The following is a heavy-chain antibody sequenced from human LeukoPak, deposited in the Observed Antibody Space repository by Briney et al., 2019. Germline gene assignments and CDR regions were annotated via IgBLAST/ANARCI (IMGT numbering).Heavy chain of an antibody. D-gene: IGHD6-13*01. CDR3: AKAGYSSSWPFDS. CDR2: LSGSGSTT. J-gene: IGHJ4*02. CDR1: GFTFSSYG. V-gene: IGHV3-23*01. Sequence: GGSLRLSCAASGFTFSSYGMSWVRQAPGKGLEWVSALSGSGSTTYYADSVKGRSTISRDNSKNTVFLQMNSLRVEDTAVYYCAKAGYSSSWPFDSWGQGTQVTVSS.